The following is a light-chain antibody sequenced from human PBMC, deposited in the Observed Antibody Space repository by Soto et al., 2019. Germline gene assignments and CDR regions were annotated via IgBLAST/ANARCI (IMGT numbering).Light chain of an antibody. J-gene: IGKJ1*01. CDR2: GAS. V-gene: IGKV3-15*01. CDR3: QQYNNWPRT. CDR1: QSVSNN. Sequence: EIVMTQYPATLSVSPGERATLSCRASQSVSNNLAWYQQKPGQAPRLLIYGASTRATGIPARFSGSGSGTEFTLTISSLLSEDFAVYYCQQYNNWPRTFGQGTKVEIK.